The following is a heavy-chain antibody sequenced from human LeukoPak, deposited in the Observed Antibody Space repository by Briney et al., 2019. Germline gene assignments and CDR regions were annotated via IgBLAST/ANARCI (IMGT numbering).Heavy chain of an antibody. CDR2: ISGSGGST. Sequence: PGGSLRLSCAASGFTFSSYAMSWVRQAPGKGLEWVSAISGSGGSTYYADSVKGRFTISRDNSKNTLYLQMNSLRAEDTAVYYCAKVIGRRYCSGGSCLFFDHWGQGTLVTVSS. D-gene: IGHD2-15*01. J-gene: IGHJ4*02. CDR3: AKVIGRRYCSGGSCLFFDH. V-gene: IGHV3-23*01. CDR1: GFTFSSYA.